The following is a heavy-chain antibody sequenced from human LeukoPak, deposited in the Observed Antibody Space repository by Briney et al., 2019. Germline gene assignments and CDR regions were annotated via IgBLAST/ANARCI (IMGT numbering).Heavy chain of an antibody. CDR3: ASYTLWYGDS. CDR2: ISSSSSYL. J-gene: IGHJ4*02. D-gene: IGHD3-10*01. CDR1: GFTFSSYS. Sequence: PGGSLRLSCAASGFTFSSYSMSWVRQAPGKGLEWVSYISSSSSYLYYADSVNGRFTIYRENAKNSVCLQLNSLRPEDTAVYYCASYTLWYGDSWGQGTLVTVSS. V-gene: IGHV3-21*06.